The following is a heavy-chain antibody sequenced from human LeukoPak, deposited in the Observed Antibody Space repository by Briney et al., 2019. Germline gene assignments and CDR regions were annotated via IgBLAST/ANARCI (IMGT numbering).Heavy chain of an antibody. D-gene: IGHD6-19*01. J-gene: IGHJ4*02. CDR2: ISGSGGST. V-gene: IGHV3-23*01. CDR3: AKGLTSGWYYFDY. Sequence: GGSLRLSCAASGFTFSSYAMSWVRQAPGKGLEWVSGISGSGGSTYYADSVKGRFTISRDNSKNTLYLQMNSLRAEDTAVYYCAKGLTSGWYYFDYWGQGTLVTVSS. CDR1: GFTFSSYA.